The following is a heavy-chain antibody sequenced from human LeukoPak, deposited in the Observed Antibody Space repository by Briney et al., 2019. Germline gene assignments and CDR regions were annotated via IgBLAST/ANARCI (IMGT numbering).Heavy chain of an antibody. J-gene: IGHJ4*02. D-gene: IGHD1-26*01. CDR3: AREGAYIGGSYPFDY. CDR2: INAGNGNT. V-gene: IGHV1-3*03. Sequence: ASVKVSCKASDYTFTSYGISWVRQAPGQGLEWMGWINAGNGNTKFSHEFQGRVTITRDTSASTAYMELNSLRSEDMAVYYCAREGAYIGGSYPFDYWGQGTLVTVSS. CDR1: DYTFTSYG.